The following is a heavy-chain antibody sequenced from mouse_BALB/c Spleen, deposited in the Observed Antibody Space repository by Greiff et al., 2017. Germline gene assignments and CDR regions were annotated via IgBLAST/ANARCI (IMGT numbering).Heavy chain of an antibody. V-gene: IGHV1-4*01. D-gene: IGHD2-1*01. CDR2: INPSSGYT. CDR1: GYTFTSYT. J-gene: IGHJ4*01. Sequence: VKLQESGAELARPGASVKMSCKASGYTFTSYTMHWVKQRPGQGLEWIGYINPSSGYTNYNQKFKDKATLTADKSSSTAYMQLSSLTSEDSAVYYCARGYGNSAMDYWGQGTSVTVSS. CDR3: ARGYGNSAMDY.